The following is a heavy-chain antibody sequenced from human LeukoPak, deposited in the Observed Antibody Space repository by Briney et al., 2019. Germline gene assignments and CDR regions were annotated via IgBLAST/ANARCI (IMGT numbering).Heavy chain of an antibody. Sequence: PGGSLRLSCAASGFTFSSYAMSWVRQAPGKGLEWVSAISGSGGSTYYADSVKGRFTISRDNSKNTLYLQMNSLRAEDTAVHYCAKGGDFWSEIDYWGQGTLVTVSS. CDR1: GFTFSSYA. J-gene: IGHJ4*02. CDR3: AKGGDFWSEIDY. CDR2: ISGSGGST. D-gene: IGHD3-3*01. V-gene: IGHV3-23*01.